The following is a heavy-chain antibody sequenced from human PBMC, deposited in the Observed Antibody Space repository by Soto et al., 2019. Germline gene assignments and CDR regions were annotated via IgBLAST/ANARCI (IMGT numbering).Heavy chain of an antibody. Sequence: QVQLVQSGAEVKKPGSSVKVSCKASGGAFSDYAFSWVRQAPGQGLEWLGGIMPIFRAPDYAQKFQGRVTITADEFTRTAYMEMNRLRSEDTDVYYCASWLKGPDIGNYYYGMDVWGQGTTFTDS. CDR2: IMPIFRAP. J-gene: IGHJ6*02. V-gene: IGHV1-69*12. CDR1: GGAFSDYA. CDR3: ASWLKGPDIGNYYYGMDV. D-gene: IGHD2-15*01.